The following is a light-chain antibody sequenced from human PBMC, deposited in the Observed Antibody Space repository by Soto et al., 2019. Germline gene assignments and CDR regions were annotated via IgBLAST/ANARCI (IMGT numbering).Light chain of an antibody. Sequence: EIVLTQYPGTLSLSPGERATLSCRASQSISSSYLAWYQQKPGQAPRLLIYGPSSRATGIPDRFSGSGSGTDFTLAINRLEPEDFAVYYCQQYDSSPRTFGQGTKVDIK. CDR3: QQYDSSPRT. CDR1: QSISSSY. CDR2: GPS. J-gene: IGKJ1*01. V-gene: IGKV3-20*01.